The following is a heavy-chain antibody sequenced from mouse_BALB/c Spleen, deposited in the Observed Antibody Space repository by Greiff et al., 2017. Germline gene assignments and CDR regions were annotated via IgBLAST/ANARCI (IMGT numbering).Heavy chain of an antibody. CDR3: ARATTVVATPYYFDY. D-gene: IGHD1-1*01. CDR1: GYTFTSYW. V-gene: IGHV1-69*02. CDR2: IDPSDSYT. J-gene: IGHJ2*01. Sequence: QVQLQQPGAELVKPGASVKLSCKASGYTFTSYWMHWVKQRPGQGLEWIGEIDPSDSYTNYNQKFKGKATLTVDKSSSTAYMQLSSLTSEDSAVYYCARATTVVATPYYFDYWGQGTTLTVSS.